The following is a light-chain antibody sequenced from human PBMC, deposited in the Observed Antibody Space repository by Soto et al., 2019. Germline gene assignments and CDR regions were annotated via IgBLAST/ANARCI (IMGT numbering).Light chain of an antibody. Sequence: QSALTQPASVSGSPGQSITISCTGTSSDVGGYNYVSWYQQHPGKAPKLKIYEVSNRPSGVSNRFSGFKSGNTASLTISGLQAEDEADYYCSSYSNSLTRLFGGGPKRTVL. J-gene: IGLJ3*02. CDR1: SSDVGGYNY. CDR3: SSYSNSLTRL. CDR2: EVS. V-gene: IGLV2-14*01.